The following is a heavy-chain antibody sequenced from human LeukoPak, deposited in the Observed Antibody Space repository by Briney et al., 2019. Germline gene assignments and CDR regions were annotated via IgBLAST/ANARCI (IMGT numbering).Heavy chain of an antibody. CDR3: ARQFAYSSGCDS. D-gene: IGHD6-19*01. CDR2: ITSSSSFI. J-gene: IGHJ4*02. V-gene: IGHV3-21*01. CDR1: GFTFSSYS. Sequence: PGGSLRLSCAASGFTFSSYSMNWVRQAPGKGLEWVSSITSSSSFIFYADSVKGRFTISRDNAKNSLYLQMKSLRAEDTAVYYCARQFAYSSGCDSWGQGTLVTASS.